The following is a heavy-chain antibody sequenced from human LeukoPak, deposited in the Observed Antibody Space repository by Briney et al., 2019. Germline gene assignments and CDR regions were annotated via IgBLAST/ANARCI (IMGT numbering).Heavy chain of an antibody. D-gene: IGHD3-9*01. CDR1: GYTFTTYA. Sequence: ASVKVSCKASGYTFTTYAMNWVRQAPGQGLEWMGGIIPIFGTANYAQKFQGRVTITADKSTSTAYMELSSLRSEDTAVYYCARRTGTTYYDILTGYYRVGRNYNWFDPWGQGTLVTVSS. CDR3: ARRTGTTYYDILTGYYRVGRNYNWFDP. V-gene: IGHV1-69*06. CDR2: IIPIFGTA. J-gene: IGHJ5*02.